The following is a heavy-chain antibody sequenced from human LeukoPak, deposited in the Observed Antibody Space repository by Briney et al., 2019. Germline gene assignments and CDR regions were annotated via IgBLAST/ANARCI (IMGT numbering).Heavy chain of an antibody. D-gene: IGHD3-9*01. Sequence: HPGGSLRLSCAASGFTFSSYWMSWVRQAPGKGLEWVANIKQDGSEKYYVDSVKGRFTISRDNAKNSLYLQMNSLRAEDTAVYYCATSSNLYDILTGIDYWGQGTLVTVSS. CDR3: ATSSNLYDILTGIDY. CDR2: IKQDGSEK. V-gene: IGHV3-7*01. CDR1: GFTFSSYW. J-gene: IGHJ4*02.